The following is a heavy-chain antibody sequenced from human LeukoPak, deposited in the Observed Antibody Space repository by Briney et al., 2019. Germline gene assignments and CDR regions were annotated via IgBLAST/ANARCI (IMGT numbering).Heavy chain of an antibody. CDR2: INHSGST. CDR3: ARGRGFSGYYYY. CDR1: GGSFSGYY. V-gene: IGHV4-34*01. D-gene: IGHD3-22*01. Sequence: SETLSLTCAVYGGSFSGYYWSWIRQPPGKGLEWIGEINHSGSTNYNPSLKSRVTISVDTFKNQFSLKLSSVTAADTAVYYCARGRGFSGYYYYWGQGTLVTVSS. J-gene: IGHJ4*02.